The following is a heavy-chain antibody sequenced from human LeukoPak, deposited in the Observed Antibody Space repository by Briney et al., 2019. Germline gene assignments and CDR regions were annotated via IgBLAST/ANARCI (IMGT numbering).Heavy chain of an antibody. J-gene: IGHJ4*02. D-gene: IGHD6-19*01. CDR2: ISDDGSSK. CDR1: GFTFSTYG. Sequence: GRSLGLSCAASGFTFSTYGMHWVRQAPGKGLEWVAVISDDGSSKYYADSVKGRFTISRDNSKNTLYLQMNSLRAEDTAVHYCAKDSSSGWYGDYFDYWGQGILVTVSS. CDR3: AKDSSSGWYGDYFDY. V-gene: IGHV3-30*18.